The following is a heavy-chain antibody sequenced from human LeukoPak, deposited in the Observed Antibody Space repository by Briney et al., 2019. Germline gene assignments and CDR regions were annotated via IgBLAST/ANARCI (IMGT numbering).Heavy chain of an antibody. J-gene: IGHJ2*01. Sequence: GRSLRLSCAASGFTFSSYGMHWVRQAPGKGLEWVAIISYDGSNKYYADSVQGRFTISRDNSKNTLYLQMNSPRAEDTAVYYCAKDLGGGSGCYDLWGRGTLVTVSS. D-gene: IGHD6-19*01. CDR2: ISYDGSNK. CDR3: AKDLGGGSGCYDL. CDR1: GFTFSSYG. V-gene: IGHV3-30*18.